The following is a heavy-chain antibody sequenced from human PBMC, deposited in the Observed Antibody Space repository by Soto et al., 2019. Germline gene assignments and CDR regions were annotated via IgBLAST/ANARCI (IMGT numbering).Heavy chain of an antibody. CDR2: ISDYNGNT. D-gene: IGHD3-10*01. Sequence: QVQLVQSGAEVRKPGASVKVSCKASGYTFSNYGLSWVRQAPGQGLEWMGWISDYNGNTHYAQKFQGRLIMTKDTSTRTAYVELRSLTSDDTAVYFCAREGYYSGSGTYSAPRYYGMDVWGQGTTVTVSS. CDR1: GYTFSNYG. CDR3: AREGYYSGSGTYSAPRYYGMDV. V-gene: IGHV1-18*01. J-gene: IGHJ6*02.